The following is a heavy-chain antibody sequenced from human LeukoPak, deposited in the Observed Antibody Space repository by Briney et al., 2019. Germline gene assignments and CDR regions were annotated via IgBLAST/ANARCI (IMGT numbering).Heavy chain of an antibody. V-gene: IGHV1-2*02. J-gene: IGHJ4*02. Sequence: ASAKISCKASGYTFTGYCMHWVRQAPGQGLEWMGWINPKSAGTNYAQKFQGRVTMTRDTSISTTYMELSRLRSDDTAVYYCARDLGISGWYAPPLGYFDYWGQGTLVTVSS. D-gene: IGHD6-19*01. CDR1: GYTFTGYC. CDR3: ARDLGISGWYAPPLGYFDY. CDR2: INPKSAGT.